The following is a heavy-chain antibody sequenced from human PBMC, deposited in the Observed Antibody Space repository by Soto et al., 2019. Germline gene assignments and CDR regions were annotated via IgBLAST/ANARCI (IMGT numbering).Heavy chain of an antibody. D-gene: IGHD1-26*01. Sequence: PGGSLRLSCGASGFIFENFGMSWFRQAPGKGLEWISSISGSGFKKYYADSVKGRFTISRDNSKSTVYLELNNLSAEDTAVYHCAKNQGVELVPLATVDWFDPWGQGSVVTAPQ. CDR3: AKNQGVELVPLATVDWFDP. V-gene: IGHV3-23*01. J-gene: IGHJ5*02. CDR2: ISGSGFKK. CDR1: GFIFENFG.